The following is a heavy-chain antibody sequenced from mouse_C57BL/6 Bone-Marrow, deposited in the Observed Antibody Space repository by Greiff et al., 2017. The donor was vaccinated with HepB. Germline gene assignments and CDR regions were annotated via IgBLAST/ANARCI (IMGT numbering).Heavy chain of an antibody. CDR1: GYSITSGYY. D-gene: IGHD1-1*01. J-gene: IGHJ2*01. CDR2: ISYDGSN. Sequence: EVQLQESGPGLVKPSQSLSLTCSVTGYSITSGYYWNWIRQFPGNKLEWMGYISYDGSNNYNPSLKNRISSTRDTSKNQFFLNLNSVTTEDTATYYCARVGITTVYDYWGQGTTLTVSS. V-gene: IGHV3-6*01. CDR3: ARVGITTVYDY.